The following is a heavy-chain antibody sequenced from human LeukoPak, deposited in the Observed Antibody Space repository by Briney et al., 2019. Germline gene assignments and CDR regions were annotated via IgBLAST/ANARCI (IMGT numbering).Heavy chain of an antibody. CDR3: ASSGNSGWYYNAAFDI. CDR2: INHGGST. D-gene: IGHD6-19*01. Sequence: SETLSLTCAVYGGSFSGYYWSWIRQPPGKGLEWIGEINHGGSTNYNPSLKSRVTISVDTSKNQFTLWLCSVTAADTAVYYCASSGNSGWYYNAAFDIWGEGTMVTVSS. CDR1: GGSFSGYY. J-gene: IGHJ3*02. V-gene: IGHV4-34*01.